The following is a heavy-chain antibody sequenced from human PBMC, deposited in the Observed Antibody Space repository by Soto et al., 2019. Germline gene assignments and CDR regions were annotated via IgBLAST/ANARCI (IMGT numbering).Heavy chain of an antibody. J-gene: IGHJ6*02. CDR2: IVPIFGTT. Sequence: QVQLVQSGAEVKKPGSSVKVSCKASGGTFSNYAISWVRQAPGQGLEWMGGIVPIFGTTYYAQKFQGRVTIIADDSTTTAYLELGSLRSEDTAMYYCARVEAVAGNYNYHGLHVWGQGTAVSVSS. CDR3: ARVEAVAGNYNYHGLHV. V-gene: IGHV1-69*12. D-gene: IGHD6-19*01. CDR1: GGTFSNYA.